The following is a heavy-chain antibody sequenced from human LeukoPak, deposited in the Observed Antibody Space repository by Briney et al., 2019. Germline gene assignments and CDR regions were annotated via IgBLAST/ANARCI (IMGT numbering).Heavy chain of an antibody. CDR1: GFTFSSYA. CDR3: ARPKWIQLWLPDY. Sequence: GGSLRLSCAASGFTFSSYAMSWVRQAPGKGLEWVSAISGSGGSTYYADSVKGRFTISRDNSKNTLYLQMNSLRAEDTAVYYCARPKWIQLWLPDYWGQGTLVTVSS. CDR2: ISGSGGST. D-gene: IGHD5-18*01. J-gene: IGHJ4*02. V-gene: IGHV3-23*01.